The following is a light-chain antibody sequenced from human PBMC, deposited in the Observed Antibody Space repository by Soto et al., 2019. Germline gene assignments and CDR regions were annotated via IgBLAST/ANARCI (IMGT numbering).Light chain of an antibody. CDR1: SSDVGGYNY. J-gene: IGLJ1*01. Sequence: QSALTQPPSASGSPGQSVTISCTGTSSDVGGYNYVSWYQQHPGKAPKLIISEVSKRPSGVPDRFSGSKSGNTASLTVSGLQAVDEADSYSTLHACSNNYLFG. CDR3: TLHACSNNYL. V-gene: IGLV2-8*01. CDR2: EVS.